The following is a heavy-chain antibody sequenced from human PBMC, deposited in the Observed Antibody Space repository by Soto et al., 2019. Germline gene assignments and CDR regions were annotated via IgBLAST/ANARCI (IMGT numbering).Heavy chain of an antibody. D-gene: IGHD6-6*01. V-gene: IGHV1-18*01. Sequence: ASVKVSCKSSGYTFSTSGISWVRQAPGQGLEWMGWISTYNGDANYAQRFQGRVTMTTDTSTSTTFMELRSLRSDDTAVYYCAREGPRPYYYYGMDVWGQG. CDR3: AREGPRPYYYYGMDV. J-gene: IGHJ6*02. CDR1: GYTFSTSG. CDR2: ISTYNGDA.